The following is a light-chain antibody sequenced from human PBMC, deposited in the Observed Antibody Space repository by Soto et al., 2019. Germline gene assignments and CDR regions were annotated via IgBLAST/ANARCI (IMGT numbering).Light chain of an antibody. V-gene: IGLV2-14*01. CDR3: SSYTV. Sequence: QSALTQPASVSGSPGQSITISCTGTSSDVGGYNYVSWYQQHPGKAPKLMIYDVSNRPSGVSNRFSGSKSGNTASLTISGLQAEDEADYYCSSYTVFGTGTKVTVL. CDR1: SSDVGGYNY. J-gene: IGLJ1*01. CDR2: DVS.